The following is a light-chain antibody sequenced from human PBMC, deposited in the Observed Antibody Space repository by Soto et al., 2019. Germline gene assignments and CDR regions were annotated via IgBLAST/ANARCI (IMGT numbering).Light chain of an antibody. CDR1: SGDVGGHNA. J-gene: IGLJ1*01. CDR3: SSYERSGAYV. Sequence: QSVLTQPASVSGSPGQSITLSCTGTSGDVGGHNAVSWYQQHPGKAPKLLIYDVYNRPSGASNRFSGSKSGNTASLTISGLQAEDEAYYYCSSYERSGAYVFGTGTKLTVL. V-gene: IGLV2-14*03. CDR2: DVY.